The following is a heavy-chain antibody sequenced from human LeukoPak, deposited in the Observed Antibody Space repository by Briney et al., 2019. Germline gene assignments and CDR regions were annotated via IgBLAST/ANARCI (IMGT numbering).Heavy chain of an antibody. CDR1: GFTFDDYA. J-gene: IGHJ4*02. D-gene: IGHD3-10*01. CDR2: ISWNSGSI. Sequence: GGSLRLSCAASGFTFDDYAMHWVRQAPGKGLEWVSGISWNSGSIGYADSVKGRFTISRDNAKNSLYLQMNSLRAEDTALYYCAKDIVLLWFGEGYFDYWGQGTLVTVSS. V-gene: IGHV3-9*01. CDR3: AKDIVLLWFGEGYFDY.